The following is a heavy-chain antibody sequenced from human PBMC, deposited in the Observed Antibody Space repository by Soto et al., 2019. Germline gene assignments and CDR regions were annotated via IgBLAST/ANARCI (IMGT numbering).Heavy chain of an antibody. CDR3: ARGIREYSSSWYEVTAMVY. Sequence: SVKVSCKASGGTFSIYAISWVLQAPGQGLEWMGGIIPIFGTANYAQKFQGRVTITADESTSTAYMELSSLRSEDTAVYYCARGIREYSSSWYEVTAMVYWGQGTLVTVSS. J-gene: IGHJ4*02. CDR2: IIPIFGTA. V-gene: IGHV1-69*13. D-gene: IGHD6-13*01. CDR1: GGTFSIYA.